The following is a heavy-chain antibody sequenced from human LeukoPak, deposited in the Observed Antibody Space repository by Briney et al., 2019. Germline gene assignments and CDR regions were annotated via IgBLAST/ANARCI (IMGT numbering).Heavy chain of an antibody. Sequence: GGSLRLSCAASGFTFSSYAMSWVRQAPGKGLEWVANIKQDGSEKYYVDSVKGRFTISRDNAKNSLYLQMNSLRAEDTAVYYCARVTRYSGSYWGQGTLVTVSS. CDR1: GFTFSSYA. V-gene: IGHV3-7*01. CDR3: ARVTRYSGSY. J-gene: IGHJ4*02. D-gene: IGHD1-26*01. CDR2: IKQDGSEK.